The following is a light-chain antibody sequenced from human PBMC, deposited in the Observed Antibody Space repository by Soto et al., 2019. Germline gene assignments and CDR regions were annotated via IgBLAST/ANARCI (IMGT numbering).Light chain of an antibody. Sequence: EIVMTQSPATLSVSPGERATLSCRASQSVSSNLAWYQQKPGQAPRLLMYGASTRARFSGSGSGTDFTLTISSLQSEDFAVYYCQQYNNWPLTFGGGTKVEIK. CDR1: QSVSSN. V-gene: IGKV3-15*01. J-gene: IGKJ4*01. CDR3: QQYNNWPLT. CDR2: GAS.